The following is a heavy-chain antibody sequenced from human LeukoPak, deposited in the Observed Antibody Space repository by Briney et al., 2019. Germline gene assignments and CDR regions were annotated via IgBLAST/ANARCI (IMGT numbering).Heavy chain of an antibody. CDR3: ARDLPPSDY. D-gene: IGHD5/OR15-5a*01. V-gene: IGHV4-59*01. J-gene: IGHJ4*02. CDR2: MYYSGST. CDR1: GGSIRGYY. Sequence: SETLSPTCTVSGGSIRGYYWSWIRQPPGKGLEWIGYMYYSGSTKYNPSLRSRVTISVDRSKNQFSVKLTSVTAADTAVYYCARDLPPSDYWGQGILVTVSS.